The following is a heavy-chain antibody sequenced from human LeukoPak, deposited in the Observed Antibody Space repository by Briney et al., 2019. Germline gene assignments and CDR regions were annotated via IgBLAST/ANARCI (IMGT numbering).Heavy chain of an antibody. CDR1: GFTFSNHG. J-gene: IGHJ4*02. CDR2: IWYDGSNK. Sequence: GGSLRLSCAASGFTFSNHGMHWVRQAPGKGPEWVALIWYDGSNKYYGDSVKGRFTISRDNSKNTVYLQMNSLRAEDTGVYYCATNPNTNSWFRAPLDNWGQGTLVIVSS. CDR3: ATNPNTNSWFRAPLDN. D-gene: IGHD2/OR15-2a*01. V-gene: IGHV3-33*01.